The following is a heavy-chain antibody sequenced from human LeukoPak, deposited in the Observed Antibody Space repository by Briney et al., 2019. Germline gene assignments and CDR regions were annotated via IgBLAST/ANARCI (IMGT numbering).Heavy chain of an antibody. CDR3: AREYRSIAAAGSLYC. Sequence: GGSLRLSCAASGVTISSNYMSWVRQAPGKGLEWVSDIYSGGSTYYADSVKGRFTISRDNSKNTLYLQMNSLRAEDAAVYYCAREYRSIAAAGSLYCWGQGSLVSVSS. CDR1: GVTISSNY. V-gene: IGHV3-66*02. J-gene: IGHJ4*02. D-gene: IGHD6-13*01. CDR2: IYSGGST.